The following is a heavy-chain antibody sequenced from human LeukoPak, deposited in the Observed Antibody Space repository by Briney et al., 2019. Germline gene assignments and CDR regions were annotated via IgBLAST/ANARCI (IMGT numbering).Heavy chain of an antibody. J-gene: IGHJ6*02. CDR1: GFTFSSYG. CDR3: AKTEDRWLLVYYYYYGMDV. V-gene: IGHV3-30*18. Sequence: GGSLRLSCAASGFTFSSYGMHWVRQAPGKGLEWVAAISYDGSNKYYADSVKGRFTISRDNSKNTLYLQMNSLRAEDTAVYYCAKTEDRWLLVYYYYYGMDVWGQGTTVTVSS. D-gene: IGHD3-22*01. CDR2: ISYDGSNK.